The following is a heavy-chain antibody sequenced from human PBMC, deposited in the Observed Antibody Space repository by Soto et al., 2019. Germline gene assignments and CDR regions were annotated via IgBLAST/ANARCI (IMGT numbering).Heavy chain of an antibody. V-gene: IGHV4-34*01. J-gene: IGHJ6*02. CDR2: INHSGST. CDR3: ARFVAAAGTGYYYYGMDV. D-gene: IGHD6-13*01. Sequence: PXETLTLTCAVYGGSFSGYYWSWMRQPPGKGPEWIGEINHSGSTNYNPSLKSRVTISVDTSKNQFSLKLSSVTAADTAVYYCARFVAAAGTGYYYYGMDVWGQGTTVTVSS. CDR1: GGSFSGYY.